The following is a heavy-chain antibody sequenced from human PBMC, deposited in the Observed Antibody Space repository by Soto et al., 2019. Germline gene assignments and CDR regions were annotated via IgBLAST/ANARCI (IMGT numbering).Heavy chain of an antibody. J-gene: IGHJ4*02. D-gene: IGHD4-17*01. CDR3: ARGHPLRRVGFDY. V-gene: IGHV4-39*07. CDR2: IYYSGST. Sequence: PSETLSLTCTVSGGSISSSSYYWGWIRQPPGKGLEWIGSIYYSGSTYYNPSLKSRVTISVDTSKNQFSLKLGSVTAADTAVYYCARGHPLRRVGFDYWGQGTLVTVSS. CDR1: GGSISSSSYY.